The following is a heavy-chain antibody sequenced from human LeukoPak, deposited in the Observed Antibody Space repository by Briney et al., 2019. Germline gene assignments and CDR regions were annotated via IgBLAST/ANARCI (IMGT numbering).Heavy chain of an antibody. V-gene: IGHV3-21*04. Sequence: GGSLRLSCAASGFTFSSYNMKWVRQAPGKGLEWVSSISTSSSYIYYADSVKGRFTISRDNAKNSLNLQMNSLRAEDMALYYCAKDTGIAVAGTALGAFDIWGQGTMVTVSS. D-gene: IGHD6-19*01. CDR1: GFTFSSYN. CDR2: ISTSSSYI. J-gene: IGHJ3*02. CDR3: AKDTGIAVAGTALGAFDI.